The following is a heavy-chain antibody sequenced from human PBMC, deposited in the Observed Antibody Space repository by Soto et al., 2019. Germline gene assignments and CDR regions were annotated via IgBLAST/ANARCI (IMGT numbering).Heavy chain of an antibody. CDR2: ISNDGSDK. J-gene: IGHJ3*01. D-gene: IGHD6-13*01. CDR3: AKDQGIAASHGID. CDR1: GFTFNNYG. V-gene: IGHV3-30*18. Sequence: QVQLVESGGGVVQPGRSLRLSCAASGFTFNNYGMHWVRQAPGKWLEWVATISNDGSDKYYADSVKGRLTISRDNSKNTVYLQMNRLRAEDTAVYYCAKDQGIAASHGIDWGQGTMVTVSS.